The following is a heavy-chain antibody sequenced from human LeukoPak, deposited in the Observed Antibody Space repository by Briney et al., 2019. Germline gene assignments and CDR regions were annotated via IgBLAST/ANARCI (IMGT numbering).Heavy chain of an antibody. D-gene: IGHD3-10*01. CDR3: ARHDFAEVRGVNPLYYFDY. V-gene: IGHV4-59*08. CDR2: IYYSGST. CDR1: GGSISSYY. Sequence: SETLSLTCTVSGGSISSYYWSWIRQPPGKGLEWIGYIYYSGSTNYNPSLKSQVTISVDTSKNQFSLKLSSVTAADTAVYYCARHDFAEVRGVNPLYYFDYWGQGTLVTVSS. J-gene: IGHJ4*02.